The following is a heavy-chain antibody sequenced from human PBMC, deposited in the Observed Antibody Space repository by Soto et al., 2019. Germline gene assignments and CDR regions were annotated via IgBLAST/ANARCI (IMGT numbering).Heavy chain of an antibody. V-gene: IGHV3-23*01. CDR3: ANPIFIWFGEPKDAFDI. CDR2: ISGSGGSI. J-gene: IGHJ3*02. D-gene: IGHD3-10*01. CDR1: GFTFSSYA. Sequence: GGSLILSCAASGFTFSSYAMSWVRQAPGKGLEWVSAISGSGGSIYYADSVKGRFIISRDNSKNTLYLQMNSLRAEDTAVYYCANPIFIWFGEPKDAFDIRGQGTMVTXSS.